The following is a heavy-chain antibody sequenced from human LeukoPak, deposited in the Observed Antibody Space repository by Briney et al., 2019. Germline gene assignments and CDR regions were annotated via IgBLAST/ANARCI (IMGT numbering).Heavy chain of an antibody. Sequence: GGSPRLSCAASGFTFSDYYMSWIRQAPGKGLEWVSYISSSGSTIYYADSVKGRSTISRDNAKNSLYLQMNSLRAEDTAVYYCARGHDILTGYSYYFDYWGQGTLVTVSS. D-gene: IGHD3-9*01. J-gene: IGHJ4*02. V-gene: IGHV3-11*04. CDR1: GFTFSDYY. CDR2: ISSSGSTI. CDR3: ARGHDILTGYSYYFDY.